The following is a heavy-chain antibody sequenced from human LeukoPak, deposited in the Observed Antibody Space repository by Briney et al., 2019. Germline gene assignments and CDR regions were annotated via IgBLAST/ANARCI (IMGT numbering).Heavy chain of an antibody. CDR1: GDSVSSNSAT. J-gene: IGHJ5*02. V-gene: IGHV6-1*01. CDR3: ARVLSGTDGWSDP. CDR2: TYYRSKWYN. D-gene: IGHD1-20*01. Sequence: SQTLSLTCAISGDSVSSNSATWNWIRQSPSRGLEWLGRTYYRSKWYNDYAVSVKSRITFSPDTSKNQFSPQLNSVTPEDTAVYYCARVLSGTDGWSDPWGQGTLVTVSS.